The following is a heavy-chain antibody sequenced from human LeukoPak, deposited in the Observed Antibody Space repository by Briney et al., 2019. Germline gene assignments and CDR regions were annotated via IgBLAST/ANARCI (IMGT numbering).Heavy chain of an antibody. CDR2: ISSSSYI. Sequence: GGSLRLSCAASGITFRSFAMNWLRQAPGKGLEWVSSISSSSYIYYADSVKGRFTISRDNAKNSLYLQMNSLRAEDTAVYYCARDQVDTAMVTFWYYWGQGTLVTVSS. D-gene: IGHD5-18*01. CDR3: ARDQVDTAMVTFWYY. CDR1: GITFRSFA. V-gene: IGHV3-21*01. J-gene: IGHJ4*02.